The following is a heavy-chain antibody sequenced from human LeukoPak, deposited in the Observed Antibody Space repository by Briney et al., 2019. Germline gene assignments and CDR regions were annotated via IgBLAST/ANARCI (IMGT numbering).Heavy chain of an antibody. CDR1: GGSISSSSDY. CDR2: LYYSGST. CDR3: TRGKYSSSSLDY. D-gene: IGHD6-6*01. V-gene: IGHV4-39*07. Sequence: SETLSLTCTVSGGSISSSSDYWGWIRQPPGKGLEWIGSLYYSGSTYYHPSLKSRVTITLDTSKNQFSLNLTSVTAADTAMYYCTRGKYSSSSLDYWGQGTLVTVSS. J-gene: IGHJ4*02.